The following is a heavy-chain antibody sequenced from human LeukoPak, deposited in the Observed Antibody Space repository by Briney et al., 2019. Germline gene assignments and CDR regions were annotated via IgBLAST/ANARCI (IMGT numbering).Heavy chain of an antibody. CDR3: ARHSVTYPRYFDY. D-gene: IGHD4-17*01. CDR1: GYTFTSYA. V-gene: IGHV1-3*01. J-gene: IGHJ4*02. CDR2: INAGNGNT. Sequence: VASVKVSCKASGYTFTSYAMHWVRQAPGQRLEWMGWINAGNGNTKYSQKFQGRVTITRDTSASTAYMELSSLRSEDTAVYYCARHSVTYPRYFDYWGQGTLVTVSS.